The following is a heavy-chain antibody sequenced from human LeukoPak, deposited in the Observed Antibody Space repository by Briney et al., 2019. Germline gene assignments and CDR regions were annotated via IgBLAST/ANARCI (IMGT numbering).Heavy chain of an antibody. CDR1: GFTFSSYG. V-gene: IGHV3-30*18. J-gene: IGHJ3*02. D-gene: IGHD5-24*01. CDR3: AKERGDGYNLVDAFDI. Sequence: PGGSLRLSCAASGFTFSSYGMHWVRQAPGKGLEWVAVISYDGSNKYYADSVKGRFTISRDNAKNSLYLQMNSLRAEDTALYYCAKERGDGYNLVDAFDIWGQGTMVTVSS. CDR2: ISYDGSNK.